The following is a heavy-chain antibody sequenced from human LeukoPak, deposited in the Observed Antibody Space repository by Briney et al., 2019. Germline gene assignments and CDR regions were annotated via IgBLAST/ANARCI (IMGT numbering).Heavy chain of an antibody. D-gene: IGHD2-2*01. CDR1: GFTFSRYA. V-gene: IGHV3-21*01. Sequence: PGGSLRLSCAASGFTFSRYAMSWVRQAPGKGLEWVSSISSSSSYIYYADSVKGRFTISRDNAKNSLYLQMNSLRAEDTAVYYCARVHEIVVVPAAVMYNWFDPWGQGTLVTVSS. J-gene: IGHJ5*02. CDR2: ISSSSSYI. CDR3: ARVHEIVVVPAAVMYNWFDP.